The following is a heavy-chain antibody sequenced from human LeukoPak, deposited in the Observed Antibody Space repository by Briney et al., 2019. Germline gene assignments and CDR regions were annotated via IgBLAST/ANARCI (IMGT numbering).Heavy chain of an antibody. D-gene: IGHD4-17*01. Sequence: GGSLRLSCAASGFTFGSHAMSWVRQAPEKGLEWVSAISVSGGSTYYADSVKGRFTISRDNSNNTLYLEMKNLRAEDTAVYYCAKDDYGADPGGQGTLVTVAS. J-gene: IGHJ5*02. CDR3: AKDDYGADP. CDR1: GFTFGSHA. CDR2: ISVSGGST. V-gene: IGHV3-23*01.